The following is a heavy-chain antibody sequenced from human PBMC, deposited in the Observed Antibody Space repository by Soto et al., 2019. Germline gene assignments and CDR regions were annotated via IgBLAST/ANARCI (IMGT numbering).Heavy chain of an antibody. V-gene: IGHV3-30-3*01. D-gene: IGHD1-26*01. CDR1: GFTFSSYA. J-gene: IGHJ5*02. CDR3: ARGIGWHWFDP. CDR2: ISYDGSNK. Sequence: QVQLVESGGGVVQPGRSLRLSCAASGFTFSSYAMHWVRQAPGKGLEWVAVISYDGSNKYYADSVKGRFNISRDNSKNTLYLQRNRLRSEDTAVYYCARGIGWHWFDPWVQGTLVTVSS.